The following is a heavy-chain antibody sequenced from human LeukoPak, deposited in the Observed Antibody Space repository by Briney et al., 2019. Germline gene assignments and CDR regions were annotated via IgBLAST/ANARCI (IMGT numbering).Heavy chain of an antibody. J-gene: IGHJ3*02. Sequence: GASVKVSCKASGYTFTSYYMHWVRQAPGQGLEWMGIINPSGGSTSYAQKFQGRVTMTRDTSISTAYMELSRLRSDDTAVYYCARGGVGRDAFDIWGQGTMVTVSS. CDR3: ARGGVGRDAFDI. CDR1: GYTFTSYY. CDR2: INPSGGST. D-gene: IGHD3-3*01. V-gene: IGHV1-46*01.